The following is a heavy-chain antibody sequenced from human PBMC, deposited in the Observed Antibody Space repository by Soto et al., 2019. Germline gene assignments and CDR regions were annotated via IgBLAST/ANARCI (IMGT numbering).Heavy chain of an antibody. Sequence: ASVKVSCKASGNTFTSYDINWVRQATGHGLEWMGWINPNSGNIGYAQKFQGRVTMTRDTAIRTAYMEVSRLRSDDTAVYYSARGRASGSYYLLDYWGQGTLVTVYS. CDR3: ARGRASGSYYLLDY. J-gene: IGHJ4*02. D-gene: IGHD3-10*01. V-gene: IGHV1-8*01. CDR2: INPNSGNI. CDR1: GNTFTSYD.